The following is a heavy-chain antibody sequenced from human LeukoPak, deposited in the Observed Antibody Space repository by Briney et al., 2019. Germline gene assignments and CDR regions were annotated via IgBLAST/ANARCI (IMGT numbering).Heavy chain of an antibody. J-gene: IGHJ4*02. CDR3: AKDHRRWPQVLYYFDY. V-gene: IGHV3-23*01. CDR1: GFTFSSYA. D-gene: IGHD4-23*01. Sequence: GGSLRLSCAASGFTFSSYAMSWVRQAPGKGLEWVSAISGSGGSTYYAGSVKGRFTISRDNSKNTLYLQMNSLRAEDAAVYYCAKDHRRWPQVLYYFDYWGQGTLVTVSS. CDR2: ISGSGGST.